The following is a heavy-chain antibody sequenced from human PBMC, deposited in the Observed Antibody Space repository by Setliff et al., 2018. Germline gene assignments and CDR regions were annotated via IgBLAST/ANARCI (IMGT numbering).Heavy chain of an antibody. V-gene: IGHV4-31*03. Sequence: TLSLTCTVSGGSMIGGHYYWSWIRQLPGKGLEWIAYIYYSGNTYYNPSLKSRVTISVDTSKNQFSLKINSVTAADTAVYYCARGHCSSGECPNYFDPWGQETQVTVSS. CDR1: GGSMIGGHYY. D-gene: IGHD2-15*01. CDR2: IYYSGNT. CDR3: ARGHCSSGECPNYFDP. J-gene: IGHJ5*02.